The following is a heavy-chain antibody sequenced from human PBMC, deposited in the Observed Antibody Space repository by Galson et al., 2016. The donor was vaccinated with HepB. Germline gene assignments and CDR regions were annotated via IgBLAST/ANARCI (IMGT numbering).Heavy chain of an antibody. J-gene: IGHJ5*02. CDR2: ITSSSSSI. Sequence: SLRLSCAASGFTLSSHSMNWVRQAPGKGLEWVSYITSSSSSIYYADSVKGRFTISRDNSKNTLYLQMNSLRADDTALYYCARMRSGLTAGGWGRPFDPWGQGTLVTVSS. CDR3: ARMRSGLTAGGWGRPFDP. CDR1: GFTLSSHS. V-gene: IGHV3-48*01. D-gene: IGHD6-13*01.